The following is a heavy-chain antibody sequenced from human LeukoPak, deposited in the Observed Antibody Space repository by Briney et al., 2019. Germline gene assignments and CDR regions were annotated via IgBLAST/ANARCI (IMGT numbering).Heavy chain of an antibody. D-gene: IGHD6-13*01. Sequence: PGGSLRLSCAASGFTFSSYSMNWVRQAPGKGLEWVSSISSSSSYIYYADSVKGRFTISRDNAKNSLYLQMNSLRAEDTAVYYCARDDSSWYPSLGYYYYGMDVWGKGTTVTVSS. CDR1: GFTFSSYS. J-gene: IGHJ6*04. V-gene: IGHV3-21*01. CDR3: ARDDSSWYPSLGYYYYGMDV. CDR2: ISSSSSYI.